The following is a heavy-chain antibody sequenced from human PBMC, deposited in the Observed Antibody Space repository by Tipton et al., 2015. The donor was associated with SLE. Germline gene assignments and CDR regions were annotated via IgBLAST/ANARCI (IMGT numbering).Heavy chain of an antibody. CDR2: IHHSGTT. CDR3: AIVPDY. D-gene: IGHD6-6*01. CDR1: GVSISSSNW. J-gene: IGHJ4*02. V-gene: IGHV4-4*02. Sequence: TLSLTCAVSGVSISSSNWWSWVRQVPGKGLEWIGEIHHSGTTYYNPSLESRVTISVDKSNNHFSLKLSSVTAADTAVYYCAIVPDYWGQGTLVTVSS.